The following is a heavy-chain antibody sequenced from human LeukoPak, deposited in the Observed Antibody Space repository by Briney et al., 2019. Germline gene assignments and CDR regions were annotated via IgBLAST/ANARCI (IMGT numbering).Heavy chain of an antibody. Sequence: PGGSLRLSCAASGFTFSSYSMNWVRQAPGKGLEWVSSISSSSSYIYYADSVKGRFTISRDNAKNSLYLQMNSLRAEDTAVYYCARVDIVVVVAATYMDVWGKGTTVTVSS. CDR1: GFTFSSYS. CDR3: ARVDIVVVVAATYMDV. J-gene: IGHJ6*03. V-gene: IGHV3-21*01. D-gene: IGHD2-15*01. CDR2: ISSSSSYI.